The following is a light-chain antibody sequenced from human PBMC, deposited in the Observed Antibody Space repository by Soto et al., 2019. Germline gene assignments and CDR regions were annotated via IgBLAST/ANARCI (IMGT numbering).Light chain of an antibody. CDR3: QQYGTSPNT. Sequence: EIVLTQSPGTLSLSPGKRATLSCRASQSVSSSYLAWYQQKPGQAPRLLIYGASSRATGIPDRFSGSGSGTDFNLTIRSLEPEDFAVHYCQQYGTSPNTFGQGTKLEIK. J-gene: IGKJ2*01. V-gene: IGKV3-20*01. CDR1: QSVSSSY. CDR2: GAS.